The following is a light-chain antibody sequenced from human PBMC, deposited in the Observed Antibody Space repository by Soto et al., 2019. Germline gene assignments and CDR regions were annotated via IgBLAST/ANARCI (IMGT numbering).Light chain of an antibody. CDR2: EVT. J-gene: IGLJ3*02. CDR1: SSDVGAYKY. CDR3: TSYVGNDIWV. Sequence: QSVLTQPPSASGSPGQSFTISCTGTSSDVGAYKYVSWYQQYPGKAPKLMIYEVTKRPSGVPDRFSGSKSGNTASLTVSGLQAEDEADYYCTSYVGNDIWVFGGGTKLTVL. V-gene: IGLV2-8*01.